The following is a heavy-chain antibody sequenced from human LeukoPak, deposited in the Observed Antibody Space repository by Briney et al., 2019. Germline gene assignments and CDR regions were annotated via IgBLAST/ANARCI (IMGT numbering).Heavy chain of an antibody. CDR3: ARGLASGYPPIPFDY. V-gene: IGHV4-39*07. D-gene: IGHD3-3*01. CDR2: IYYIGDT. CDR1: GASISTSRDY. J-gene: IGHJ4*02. Sequence: SETLSLTCTVSGASISTSRDYWGWIRQPPGKGLEWIGSIYYIGDTYYNPSLKSRVTMPLDMSKNQFSLKLNSVTAADTAIYYCARGLASGYPPIPFDYWGQGTLVTVSS.